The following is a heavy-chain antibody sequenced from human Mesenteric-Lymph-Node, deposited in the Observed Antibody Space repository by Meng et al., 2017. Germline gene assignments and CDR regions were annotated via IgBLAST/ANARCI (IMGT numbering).Heavy chain of an antibody. CDR1: GGSISSSYW. Sequence: RWQESGPGLVKPSGTLSRTCVVSGGSISSSYWWTWVRQSPGKGLEWIGEMYHSGTTNYNPSLKSRVTISMGKSNNQLSLKLNSATAADTAVYYCATQESRDGHNPYWGQGTLVTVSS. CDR2: MYHSGTT. CDR3: ATQESRDGHNPY. J-gene: IGHJ4*02. D-gene: IGHD5-24*01. V-gene: IGHV4-4*02.